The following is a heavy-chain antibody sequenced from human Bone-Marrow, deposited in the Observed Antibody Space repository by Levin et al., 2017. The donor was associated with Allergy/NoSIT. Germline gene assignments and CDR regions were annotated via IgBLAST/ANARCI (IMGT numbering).Heavy chain of an antibody. Sequence: GGSLRLSCRISGFIFADYAMNWVRQAPGRGLEWVSSLDGSSGKTHYADSVTGRFTISREYSKNTLFLQMTSLRVEDTARYYCAKAGTTVMLDYSYLDVWGEGTAVTVSS. CDR2: LDGSSGKT. V-gene: IGHV3-23*01. D-gene: IGHD4-17*01. J-gene: IGHJ6*03. CDR1: GFIFADYA. CDR3: AKAGTTVMLDYSYLDV.